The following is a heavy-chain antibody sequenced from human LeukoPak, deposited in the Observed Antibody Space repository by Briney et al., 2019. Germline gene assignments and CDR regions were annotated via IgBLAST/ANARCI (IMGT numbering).Heavy chain of an antibody. J-gene: IGHJ4*02. V-gene: IGHV3-74*01. D-gene: IGHD3-9*01. Sequence: PGGSLRLSCAASGFTFSSYWMHWVRQAPGKGLVWVSRINSDGSSTSYADSVKGRFTISRDNAKNTLYLQMNSLRAEDTAVYYCARGTGGYDILTGYYKSRWAHEYYFDYWGQGTLVTVSS. CDR1: GFTFSSYW. CDR2: INSDGSST. CDR3: ARGTGGYDILTGYYKSRWAHEYYFDY.